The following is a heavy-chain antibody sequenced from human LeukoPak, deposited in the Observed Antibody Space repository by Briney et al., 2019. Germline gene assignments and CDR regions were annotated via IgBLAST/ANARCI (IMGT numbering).Heavy chain of an antibody. D-gene: IGHD2-21*01. Sequence: SETLSLTCAVYGGSFSGYYWSWIRQPPGKGLEWIGEINHSGSTNYNPSLKSRVTISVDTSKNQFSLKLGSVTAADTAVYYCARVGGGDDAFDIWGQGTMVTVSS. CDR1: GGSFSGYY. J-gene: IGHJ3*02. V-gene: IGHV4-34*01. CDR3: ARVGGGDDAFDI. CDR2: INHSGST.